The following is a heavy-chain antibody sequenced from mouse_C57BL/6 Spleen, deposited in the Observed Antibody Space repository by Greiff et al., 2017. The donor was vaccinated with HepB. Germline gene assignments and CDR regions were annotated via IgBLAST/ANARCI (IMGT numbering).Heavy chain of an antibody. Sequence: EVQLQQSGPELVKPGASVKISCKASGYTFTDYYMNWVKQSHGKSLEWIGDINPNNGGTSYNQKFKGKATLTVDKSSSTAYMELRSQTSEDSAVYYCARGGDGYDEDWFAYWGQGTLVTVSA. J-gene: IGHJ3*01. CDR1: GYTFTDYY. D-gene: IGHD2-2*01. V-gene: IGHV1-26*01. CDR3: ARGGDGYDEDWFAY. CDR2: INPNNGGT.